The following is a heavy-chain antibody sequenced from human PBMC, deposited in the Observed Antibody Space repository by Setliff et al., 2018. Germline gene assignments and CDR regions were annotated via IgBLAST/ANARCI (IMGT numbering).Heavy chain of an antibody. V-gene: IGHV1-18*01. D-gene: IGHD2-2*01. Sequence: GASVKVSCKASGYTFSTYGLHWVRQAPGQGPEWMGMIITNTGKTSYAQKFQGRVTMTTDTSTGTGYMKLRSLRSDDTAVYFCARFGGSCSSSSCYASDLWGQGTMVTVSS. J-gene: IGHJ3*01. CDR3: ARFGGSCSSSSCYASDL. CDR1: GYTFSTYG. CDR2: IITNTGKT.